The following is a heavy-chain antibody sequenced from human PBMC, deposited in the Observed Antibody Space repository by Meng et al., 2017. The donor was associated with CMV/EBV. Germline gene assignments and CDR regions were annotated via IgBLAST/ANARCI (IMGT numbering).Heavy chain of an antibody. J-gene: IGHJ5*02. Sequence: GGSLRLSCAASGFTFSSYSMNWVRQAPGKGLEWVSSISSSNSYIYYADSVKGRFTISRDNAKNSLYLQMNSLRAEDTAVYYCARASRAAALTKYNWFDPWGQGTLVTVSS. D-gene: IGHD6-13*01. V-gene: IGHV3-21*01. CDR2: ISSSNSYI. CDR1: GFTFSSYS. CDR3: ARASRAAALTKYNWFDP.